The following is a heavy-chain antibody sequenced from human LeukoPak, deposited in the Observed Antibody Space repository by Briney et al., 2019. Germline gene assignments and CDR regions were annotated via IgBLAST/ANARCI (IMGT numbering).Heavy chain of an antibody. CDR1: GFTFSSYE. V-gene: IGHV3-48*03. CDR2: ISSSGSTI. D-gene: IGHD3-22*01. CDR3: ARVNFYYDSSGYPYHDAFDI. J-gene: IGHJ3*02. Sequence: GGSLRLSCAASGFTFSSYEMNWVRQAPGKGLEWVSYISSSGSTIYYADSVKGRFTISRDNAKNSLYLQMNSLRSEDTALYYCARVNFYYDSSGYPYHDAFDIWGQGTMVTVSS.